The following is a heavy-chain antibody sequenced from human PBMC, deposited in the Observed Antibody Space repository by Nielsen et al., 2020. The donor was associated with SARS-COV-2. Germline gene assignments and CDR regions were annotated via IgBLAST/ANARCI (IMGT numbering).Heavy chain of an antibody. CDR1: GFTFSSYG. D-gene: IGHD3-10*01. CDR3: ARGSEVWGVISNFDY. V-gene: IGHV3-33*01. Sequence: GESLKISCAASGFTFSSYGMHWVRQAPGKGLEWVAVIWYDGSNKYYADSVKGRFTISRDNSKNTLYLQMNSLRAEDTAVYYCARGSEVWGVISNFDYWGQGTLVTVSS. J-gene: IGHJ4*02. CDR2: IWYDGSNK.